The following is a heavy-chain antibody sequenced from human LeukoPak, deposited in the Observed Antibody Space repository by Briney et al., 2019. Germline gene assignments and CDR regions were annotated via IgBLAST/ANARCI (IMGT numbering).Heavy chain of an antibody. V-gene: IGHV3-30-3*01. CDR1: GFTFSSYA. Sequence: GGSLRLSCAASGFTFSSYAMHWVRQAPGKGLEWVAVISYDGSNKYYADSVKGRFTISRDNSKNTLYLQMNSLRAEDTAVYYCARAYEGATDYWGQGTLVTVSS. D-gene: IGHD1-26*01. CDR2: ISYDGSNK. J-gene: IGHJ4*02. CDR3: ARAYEGATDY.